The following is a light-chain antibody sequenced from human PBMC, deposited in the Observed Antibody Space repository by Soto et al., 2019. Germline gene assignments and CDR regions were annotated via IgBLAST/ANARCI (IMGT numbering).Light chain of an antibody. Sequence: DIQMTQSPSSLSASVGDRVTITCRASQSISSYLNWYQQKPGKAPNLLIYVASSLQSGVPSRFSGSGSGTDFTLTISSLQPEDFATYYCQQSYSTLLTFGGGTKVEIK. CDR2: VAS. J-gene: IGKJ4*01. CDR3: QQSYSTLLT. V-gene: IGKV1-39*01. CDR1: QSISSY.